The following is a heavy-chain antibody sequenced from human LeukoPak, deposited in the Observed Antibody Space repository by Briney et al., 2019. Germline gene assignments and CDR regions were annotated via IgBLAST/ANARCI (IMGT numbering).Heavy chain of an antibody. CDR2: IIPIFGTA. CDR3: ARAQQLVRSDYYYMDV. Sequence: SVKVSCKASGGTFSSYAISWVRQAPGQGLEWMGGIIPIFGTANYAQKFQGRVTITTDESTSTAYMELSSLRSEDTAVYYCARAQQLVRSDYYYMDVWGKGTTVTVSS. CDR1: GGTFSSYA. J-gene: IGHJ6*03. V-gene: IGHV1-69*05. D-gene: IGHD6-13*01.